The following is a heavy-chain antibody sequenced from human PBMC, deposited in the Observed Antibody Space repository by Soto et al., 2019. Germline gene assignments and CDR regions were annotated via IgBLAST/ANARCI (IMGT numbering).Heavy chain of an antibody. J-gene: IGHJ4*02. D-gene: IGHD2-15*01. CDR2: ISSAAGNT. CDR3: TRSRPYSGFDY. CDR1: GFTFLSYG. Sequence: EVSLLESGGGLKQPGESLRLSCATSGFTFLSYGINWVRQAPGKGLEWVAGISSAAGNTSVADSVKGRVSITRDTSRDTVFLQINSLTDDDSAIYYCTRSRPYSGFDYWGQGSRVSVSS. V-gene: IGHV3-23*01.